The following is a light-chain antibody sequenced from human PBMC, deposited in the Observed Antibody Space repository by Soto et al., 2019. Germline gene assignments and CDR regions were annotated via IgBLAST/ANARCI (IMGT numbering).Light chain of an antibody. Sequence: QSVLTQPASVSGSPGQSITISCTGTSRDVGSYNLVSWYQQHPGNAPKPIIYEGTKRPSGVSYRFSGSKSGNTASLTISGLQEEDEGDYHCCSFAGSSTYVFGTGTKLTVL. CDR3: CSFAGSSTYV. CDR2: EGT. V-gene: IGLV2-23*01. CDR1: SRDVGSYNL. J-gene: IGLJ1*01.